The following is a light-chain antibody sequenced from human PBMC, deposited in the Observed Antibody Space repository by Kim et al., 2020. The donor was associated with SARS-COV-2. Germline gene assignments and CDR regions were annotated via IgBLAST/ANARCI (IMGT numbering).Light chain of an antibody. V-gene: IGLV2-14*03. Sequence: GQSITISCTGTSSDVGGYNYVSWYQQHPGKAPKLMIYDVSNRPSGVSNHFPGSKSGNTASLTISGLQAEDEADYYCSSYTSSSTVVFGGGTQLTVL. J-gene: IGLJ2*01. CDR3: SSYTSSSTVV. CDR1: SSDVGGYNY. CDR2: DVS.